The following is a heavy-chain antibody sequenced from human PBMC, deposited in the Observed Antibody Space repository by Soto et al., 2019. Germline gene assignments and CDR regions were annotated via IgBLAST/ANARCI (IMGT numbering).Heavy chain of an antibody. D-gene: IGHD5-12*01. CDR1: GGSFSGYY. CDR2: INHSGST. V-gene: IGHV4-34*01. Sequence: PSETLSLTCAVYGGSFSGYYWSWIRQPPGKGLEWIGEINHSGSTNYNPSLKSRVTISVDTSKNQFSLKLSSVTAADTAVYYCARKLRLWPRTPYSFDYGGQGTLVTVSS. J-gene: IGHJ4*02. CDR3: ARKLRLWPRTPYSFDY.